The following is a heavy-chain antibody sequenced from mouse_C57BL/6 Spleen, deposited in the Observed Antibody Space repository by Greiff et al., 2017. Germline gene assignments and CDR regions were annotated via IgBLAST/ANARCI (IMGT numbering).Heavy chain of an antibody. CDR3: ARKGLTHFDV. V-gene: IGHV2-2*01. CDR2: IWSGGST. J-gene: IGHJ1*03. Sequence: VMLVESGPGLVQPSQSLSITCTVSGFSLTSYGVHWVRQSPGKGLEWLGVIWSGGSTDYNAAFISRLSISKDNSKSQVFFKMNSLQADDTAIYYCARKGLTHFDVWGTGTTVTVSS. CDR1: GFSLTSYG.